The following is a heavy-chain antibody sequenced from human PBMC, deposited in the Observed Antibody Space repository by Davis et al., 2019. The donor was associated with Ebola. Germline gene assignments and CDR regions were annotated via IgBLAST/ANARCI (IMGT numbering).Heavy chain of an antibody. J-gene: IGHJ6*02. Sequence: MPSQTLSLTCPVSGGSISSYYWSWIRQPPGKGLEWIGYIYYSGSTNYNPSLKSRVTISVDTSKNQFSLKLSSVTAADTAVYYCARPPWFGDDMDVWGQGTTVTVSS. CDR1: GGSISSYY. D-gene: IGHD3-10*01. V-gene: IGHV4-59*08. CDR2: IYYSGST. CDR3: ARPPWFGDDMDV.